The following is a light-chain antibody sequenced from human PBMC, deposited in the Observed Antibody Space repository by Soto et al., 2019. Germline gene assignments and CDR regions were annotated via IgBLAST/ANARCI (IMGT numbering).Light chain of an antibody. Sequence: EIVMTQSPATLSVSPGERATLSCRASQSVGSNLAWYQQKPGQAPRLLIYGASTRATGIPARFSGSGSGTEFTLTISSLQSEDFAVYYCQQYSNWPPGTFGQGTKVAIK. V-gene: IGKV3-15*01. CDR3: QQYSNWPPGT. J-gene: IGKJ1*01. CDR1: QSVGSN. CDR2: GAS.